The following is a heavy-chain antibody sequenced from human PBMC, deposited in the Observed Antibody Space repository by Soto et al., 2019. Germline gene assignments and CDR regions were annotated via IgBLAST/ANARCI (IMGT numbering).Heavy chain of an antibody. CDR1: GGSLGSYY. Sequence: SDTLSLTCTVSGGSLGSYYWSWLRRPPGKGLEWIGYIFYSGSTNYNPSLKSRVTISVDTSKSQLSLRLSSVTAADTAVYYCARGFCSGTSCYSRTFDYWGQGALVTVSS. J-gene: IGHJ4*02. CDR2: IFYSGST. V-gene: IGHV4-59*07. D-gene: IGHD2-15*01. CDR3: ARGFCSGTSCYSRTFDY.